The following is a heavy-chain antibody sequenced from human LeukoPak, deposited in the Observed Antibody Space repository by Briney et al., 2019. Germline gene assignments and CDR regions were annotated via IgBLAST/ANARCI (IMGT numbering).Heavy chain of an antibody. V-gene: IGHV3-23*01. J-gene: IGHJ6*02. Sequence: PGGSLRLSCAXXXXXFSXXXMSWVRXXXXXXXXXXXXXXXXGGSTYYAASVKGRFTISRDNSKNTLYLQMNSLRAEDTAVYYCAKGDARNGDYYYYGMDVWGQGTTVTVSS. D-gene: IGHD2-8*01. CDR3: AKGDARNGDYYYYGMDV. CDR1: XXXFSXXX. CDR2: XXXXGGST.